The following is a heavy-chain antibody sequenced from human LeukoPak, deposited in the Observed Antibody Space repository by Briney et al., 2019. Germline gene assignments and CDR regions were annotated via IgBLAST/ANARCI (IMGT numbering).Heavy chain of an antibody. Sequence: NXXRQAPXKXLEWVSSISGSSSYIYYADSVKGRFTISRDNAKNSLYLQMNSLRAEDTAVYYCASNALYSSSWYYWGQGTLVTVSS. V-gene: IGHV3-21*01. J-gene: IGHJ4*02. D-gene: IGHD6-6*01. CDR2: ISGSSSYI. CDR3: ASNALYSSSWYY.